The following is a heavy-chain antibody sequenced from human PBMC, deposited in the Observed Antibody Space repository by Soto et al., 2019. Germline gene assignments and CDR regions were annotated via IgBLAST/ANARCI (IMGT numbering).Heavy chain of an antibody. CDR1: GFTFSSYA. Sequence: PGGSLRLSCAASGFTFSSYAMHWVRQAPGKGLEWVAVISYDGSNKYYADSVKGRFTISRDNSKNTLYLQTNSLRAEDTAVYYCARGGEDYDFWSGHGYYYGMDVWGQGTTVTVSS. CDR3: ARGGEDYDFWSGHGYYYGMDV. D-gene: IGHD3-3*01. J-gene: IGHJ6*02. V-gene: IGHV3-30-3*01. CDR2: ISYDGSNK.